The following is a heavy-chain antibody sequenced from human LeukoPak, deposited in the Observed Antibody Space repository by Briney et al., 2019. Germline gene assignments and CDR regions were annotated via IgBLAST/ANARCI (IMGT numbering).Heavy chain of an antibody. CDR1: GFTLSSYW. J-gene: IGHJ4*02. D-gene: IGHD2-15*01. CDR2: ISEDGRRM. V-gene: IGHV3-74*01. CDR3: VRDFGGEDDF. Sequence: AGSLRLSCAASGFTLSSYWMHWVRQPPGEGLVWVSRISEDGRRMDNAGSVRGRLTISIDIARNTLFLQMNSLRVEDTAVYYCVRDFGGEDDFWGQGTLVTVSS.